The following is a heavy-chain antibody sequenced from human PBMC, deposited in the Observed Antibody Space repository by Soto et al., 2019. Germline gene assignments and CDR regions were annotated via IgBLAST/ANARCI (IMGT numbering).Heavy chain of an antibody. J-gene: IGHJ5*02. CDR3: ARMTMVRGVIPSFWFDP. CDR1: GGSVSSGSYY. V-gene: IGHV4-61*01. CDR2: IYYSGST. Sequence: PSETLSLTCTVSGGSVSSGSYYWSWIRQPPGKGLEWIGYIYYSGSTNYNPSLKSRVTISVDTSKNQFSLKLSSVTAADTAVYYCARMTMVRGVIPSFWFDPWGQGTLVTVSS. D-gene: IGHD3-10*01.